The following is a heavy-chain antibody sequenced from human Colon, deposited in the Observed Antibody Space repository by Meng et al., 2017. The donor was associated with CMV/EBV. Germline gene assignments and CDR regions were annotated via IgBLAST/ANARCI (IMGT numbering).Heavy chain of an antibody. CDR3: ARDGIRGVFFIDY. V-gene: IGHV1-2*02. J-gene: IGHJ4*02. CDR1: GFPFIGQY. D-gene: IGHD1-14*01. CDR2: IDANSGGT. Sequence: VQLVQSVVEVKEPGASRKFSCKASGFPFIGQYMHWVRQARGKGLEWMGWIDANSGGTNYAQKFQGRLTMTRDTSISTVYMELNRLRSDDTAVYFCARDGIRGVFFIDYWGQGTLVTVSS.